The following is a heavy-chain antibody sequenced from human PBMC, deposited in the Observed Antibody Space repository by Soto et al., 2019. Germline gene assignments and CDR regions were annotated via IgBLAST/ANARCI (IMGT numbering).Heavy chain of an antibody. CDR1: GFTFSSYG. Sequence: GGSLRLSCAASGFTFSSYGMHWVRQAPGKGLEWVGRIKSKIDGGTTDFAAPVKGRFAISRDDSRDMVYMEMYSLKTDDTAVYYCTTDSLFTGQLVRMDNWGHGTLVTVSS. D-gene: IGHD3-9*01. CDR3: TTDSLFTGQLVRMDN. CDR2: IKSKIDGGTT. V-gene: IGHV3-15*07. J-gene: IGHJ4*01.